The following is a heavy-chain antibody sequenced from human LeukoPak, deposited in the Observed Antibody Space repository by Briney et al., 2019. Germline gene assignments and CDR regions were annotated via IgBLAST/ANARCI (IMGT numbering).Heavy chain of an antibody. J-gene: IGHJ3*02. D-gene: IGHD7-27*01. CDR1: GFTFSSYS. CDR3: ARALGSNWADAFDI. Sequence: GGSLRLSCAASGFTFSSYSMNWVRQAPGKGLEWVSSISGSSSYIYYADSVKGRFTISRDTAKNSLYLQMNSLRAEDTAVYYCARALGSNWADAFDIWGQGTMVTVSS. V-gene: IGHV3-21*01. CDR2: ISGSSSYI.